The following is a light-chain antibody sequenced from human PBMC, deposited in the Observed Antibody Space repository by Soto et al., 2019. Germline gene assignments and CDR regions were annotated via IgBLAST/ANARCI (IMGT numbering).Light chain of an antibody. Sequence: EIVLTQSPGTLSLSPGERATLSCRASQSISSTFLAWYQQKPGQAPRLLISGAYSRATGIPDRFSGSGSGTEFTLTISRLEPEDFAVYYCQQYHDTGTFGQGTKV. CDR1: QSISSTF. V-gene: IGKV3-20*01. J-gene: IGKJ1*01. CDR3: QQYHDTGT. CDR2: GAY.